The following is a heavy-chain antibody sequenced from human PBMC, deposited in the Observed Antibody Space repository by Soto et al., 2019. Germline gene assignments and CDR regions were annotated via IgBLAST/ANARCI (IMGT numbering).Heavy chain of an antibody. CDR1: GGTFSSYA. CDR3: AHGVVYGDYPGTNYYGMDV. Sequence: AVKVSCKASGGTFSSYAISWVRQAPGQGLEWMGGIIPIFGTANYAQKFQGRVTITADESTSTAYMELSSLRSEDTAVYYCAHGVVYGDYPGTNYYGMDVWGQGTTVTVSS. V-gene: IGHV1-69*13. J-gene: IGHJ6*02. D-gene: IGHD4-17*01. CDR2: IIPIFGTA.